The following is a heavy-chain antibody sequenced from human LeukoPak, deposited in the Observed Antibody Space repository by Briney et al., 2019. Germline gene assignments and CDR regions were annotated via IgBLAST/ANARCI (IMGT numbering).Heavy chain of an antibody. CDR1: GFTFSSYA. D-gene: IGHD3-22*01. CDR3: AKDLFTYYYDSSGYYPFDY. J-gene: IGHJ4*02. Sequence: GGSLRLSCAASGFTFSSYAMSWVRQAPGKGLEWVSAISGGGGSTYYADSVKGRFTISRDNSKNTLYLQMNSLRAEDTAVYYCAKDLFTYYYDSSGYYPFDYWGQGTLVTVSS. CDR2: ISGGGGST. V-gene: IGHV3-23*01.